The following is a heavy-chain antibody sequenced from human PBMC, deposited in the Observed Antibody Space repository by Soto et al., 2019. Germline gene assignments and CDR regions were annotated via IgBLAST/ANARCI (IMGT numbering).Heavy chain of an antibody. J-gene: IGHJ4*01. CDR3: ARDRFSYYYDSSGDKNREYYFDY. Sequence: YSVKVPCNASGGTFSSYAISWVRQAPGQGLEWMGGILPIFRTANYAQQFQGRVTITADESTSTAYMELSSLRSEDTAVYYCARDRFSYYYDSSGDKNREYYFDYWG. D-gene: IGHD3-22*01. CDR1: GGTFSSYA. CDR2: ILPIFRTA. V-gene: IGHV1-69*13.